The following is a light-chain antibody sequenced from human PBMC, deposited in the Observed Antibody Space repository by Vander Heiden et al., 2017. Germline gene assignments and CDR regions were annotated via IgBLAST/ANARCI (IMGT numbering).Light chain of an antibody. CDR1: QSISSY. J-gene: IGKJ1*01. Sequence: DIQMTQSPSSLPASVGDRVTITCRASQSISSYLNWYQHKPGKAPKLLIYAASSLQSGDPSRFSGSGSGTDFTLTISSLQPEDFATFCCQQSNSTPWTFGQGTKVEIK. CDR3: QQSNSTPWT. V-gene: IGKV1-39*01. CDR2: AAS.